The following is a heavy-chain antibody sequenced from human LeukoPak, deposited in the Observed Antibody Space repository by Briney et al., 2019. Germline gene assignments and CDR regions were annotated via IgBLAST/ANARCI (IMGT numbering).Heavy chain of an antibody. CDR1: GGSVSNHY. J-gene: IGHJ4*02. CDR2: VYYTGST. V-gene: IGHV4-59*08. D-gene: IGHD6-6*01. Sequence: PSETLSLTCSVSGGSVSNHYWSWIRPPPGKGLEWIGYVYYTGSTNYNPSLKSRVTMFEDKSKNQFSLRLYSVTVADTAVYYCARHFAYSSSSYFDYWGQGSLVTVSS. CDR3: ARHFAYSSSSYFDY.